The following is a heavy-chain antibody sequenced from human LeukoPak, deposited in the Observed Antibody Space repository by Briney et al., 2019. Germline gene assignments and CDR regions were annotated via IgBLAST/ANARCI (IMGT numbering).Heavy chain of an antibody. CDR1: GFPFSSFA. V-gene: IGHV3-74*01. Sequence: TGGSLRLSCAASGFPFSSFAMTWVRQAPGKGLVWVSRINTDGSSKSYADSVKGRFTISRDNAKNTLYLQMNSLRADDTAVYYCARGRSTSSWYYFDYWGQGTLVTVSS. CDR3: ARGRSTSSWYYFDY. D-gene: IGHD6-13*01. J-gene: IGHJ4*02. CDR2: INTDGSSK.